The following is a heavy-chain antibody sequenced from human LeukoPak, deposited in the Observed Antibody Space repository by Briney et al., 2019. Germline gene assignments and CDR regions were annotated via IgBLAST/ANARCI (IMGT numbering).Heavy chain of an antibody. J-gene: IGHJ4*02. D-gene: IGHD3-10*01. Sequence: GGSLRLSCAAAGFIFRNYWMGWVRQAPGKGLAWVANINEDGSEKYYVDSVKGPFIISRDNAKNSLYLQMNILRAEDTAVFYCLSGSGHCGQGSLVTVSS. V-gene: IGHV3-7*01. CDR2: INEDGSEK. CDR3: LSGSGH. CDR1: GFIFRNYW.